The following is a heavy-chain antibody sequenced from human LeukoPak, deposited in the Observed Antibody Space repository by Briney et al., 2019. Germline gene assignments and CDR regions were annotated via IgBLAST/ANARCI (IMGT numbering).Heavy chain of an antibody. V-gene: IGHV1-18*01. J-gene: IGHJ4*02. Sequence: ASVKVSCKASGYTLSTYGISWVRQAPGQGLEWMGWISAYNGDTNYAQKFQGRVTMTTDTSTSTAYMELRSLRSDDTAVYYCARQGYGGHSRGAADYWGQGTLVTVSS. D-gene: IGHD4-23*01. CDR3: ARQGYGGHSRGAADY. CDR2: ISAYNGDT. CDR1: GYTLSTYG.